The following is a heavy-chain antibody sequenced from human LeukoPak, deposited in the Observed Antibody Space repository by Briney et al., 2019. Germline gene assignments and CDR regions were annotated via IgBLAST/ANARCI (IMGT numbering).Heavy chain of an antibody. CDR1: GFTFSGNA. J-gene: IGHJ4*02. CDR2: ISGSGDTT. Sequence: GGSLRLSCAASGFTFSGNAMSWVRQAPGKGLEWVSAISGSGDTTYYADSVKGRFTISRDNSKNMLYLQMNSLRAEDTAVYYCAKDRRYCSGGSCYYEYWGQETLVTVSS. V-gene: IGHV3-23*01. D-gene: IGHD2-15*01. CDR3: AKDRRYCSGGSCYYEY.